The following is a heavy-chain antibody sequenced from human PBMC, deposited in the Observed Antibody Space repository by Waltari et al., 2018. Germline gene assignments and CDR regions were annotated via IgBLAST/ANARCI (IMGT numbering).Heavy chain of an antibody. J-gene: IGHJ4*02. D-gene: IGHD2-15*01. Sequence: QVQLVESGGGVVQPGRSLRLSCAASGFPFSSYAMHWVRQAPGKGLEWVAVISYDGSNKYYADSVKGRFTISRDNSKNTLYLQMNSLRAEDTAVYYCARVIDWGQGTLVTVSS. CDR1: GFPFSSYA. CDR3: ARVID. CDR2: ISYDGSNK. V-gene: IGHV3-30-3*01.